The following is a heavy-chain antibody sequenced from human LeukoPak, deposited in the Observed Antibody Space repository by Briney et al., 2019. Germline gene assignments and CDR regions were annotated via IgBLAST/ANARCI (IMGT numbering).Heavy chain of an antibody. CDR2: MYYSGNT. Sequence: SETLSLTCSVSGVSITNYYWSWIRQPPGKGLEWVGYMYYSGNTKYNPSLKSRVTISVDTSKNQFSLRLTSVTAADTAVYYCATPVVPAVLDAFDIWGQGTMVTVSS. J-gene: IGHJ3*02. D-gene: IGHD2-2*01. CDR1: GVSITNYY. V-gene: IGHV4-59*01. CDR3: ATPVVPAVLDAFDI.